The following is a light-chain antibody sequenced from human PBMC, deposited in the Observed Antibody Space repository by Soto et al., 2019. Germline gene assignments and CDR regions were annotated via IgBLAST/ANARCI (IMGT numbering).Light chain of an antibody. CDR2: DAS. CDR1: QNIRSR. Sequence: SVGDRVTITCRASQNIRSRLAWFQQKPGKAPKLLIYDASSLESGVPSRFSGSGSGTEFTLTISSLQPDDFATYYCQHYNSYSEAFGQGTKVDIK. CDR3: QHYNSYSEA. V-gene: IGKV1-5*01. J-gene: IGKJ1*01.